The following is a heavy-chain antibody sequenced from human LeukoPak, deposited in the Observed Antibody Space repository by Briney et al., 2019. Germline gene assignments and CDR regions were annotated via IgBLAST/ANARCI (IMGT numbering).Heavy chain of an antibody. D-gene: IGHD3-10*01. CDR2: ISSRSSSI. Sequence: GGSLRLSCAVSGFTFSDYYMSWIRQVPGKGLEWISYISSRSSSIYYADSVKGRFTISRDNAKNSLYLQMNSLRAEDTAVYYCARVNYYGSGSYPWGQGTLVTVSS. CDR1: GFTFSDYY. J-gene: IGHJ4*02. CDR3: ARVNYYGSGSYP. V-gene: IGHV3-11*04.